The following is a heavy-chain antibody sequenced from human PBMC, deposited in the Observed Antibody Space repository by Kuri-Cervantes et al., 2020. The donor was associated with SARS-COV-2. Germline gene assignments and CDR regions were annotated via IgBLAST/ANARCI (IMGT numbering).Heavy chain of an antibody. D-gene: IGHD3-22*01. Sequence: GGSLRLSCAASGFPFSDYRMNWIRQSPGKGLEWVSCIDGYSPYIHYADSVKGRFTISRDNAKSSAFLQMNSLRAEDTAVYYCTTSMIVSAAHYFDYWGQGILVTVSS. CDR2: IDGYSPYI. J-gene: IGHJ4*02. CDR3: TTSMIVSAAHYFDY. CDR1: GFPFSDYR. V-gene: IGHV3-21*01.